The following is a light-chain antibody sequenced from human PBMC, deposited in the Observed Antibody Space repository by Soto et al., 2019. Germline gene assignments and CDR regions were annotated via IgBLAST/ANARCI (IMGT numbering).Light chain of an antibody. CDR3: CSYASFTTVV. CDR2: EVT. Sequence: QSVLTQPASVSGSPGQSITISCTGTSSDVGSYDLVSWYQHHPGKAPQLLVYEVTKRPSGVSNRFSGSKSGNTASLTISGLQAEDEANYYCCSYASFTTVVFGGGTKLTVL. V-gene: IGLV2-23*02. CDR1: SSDVGSYDL. J-gene: IGLJ2*01.